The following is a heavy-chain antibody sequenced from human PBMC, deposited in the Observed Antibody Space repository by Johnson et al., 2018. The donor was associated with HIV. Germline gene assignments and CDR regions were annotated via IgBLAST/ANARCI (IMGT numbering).Heavy chain of an antibody. CDR3: SKYVLSLGYCSGGGCWEDAFDI. J-gene: IGHJ3*02. D-gene: IGHD2-15*01. Sequence: QVQLVESGGGLVKPGGSLRLSCAASGFTFSSYGMHWVRQAPVKGLEWVAVMSYDGNSKFYADSVKGRFTISRDNSKNTLYLQMNSLRAEDTAVYYCSKYVLSLGYCSGGGCWEDAFDIWGQGTMVTVSS. CDR1: GFTFSSYG. V-gene: IGHV3-30*18. CDR2: MSYDGNSK.